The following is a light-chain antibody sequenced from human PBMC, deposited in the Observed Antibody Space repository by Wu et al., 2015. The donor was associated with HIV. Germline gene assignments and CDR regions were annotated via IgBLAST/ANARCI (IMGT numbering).Light chain of an antibody. CDR1: QTVRSNY. Sequence: EIVLTQSPGTLSLSPGERAILSCRASQTVRSNYLAWYQQKPGQAPRLLIYGASNRATGIPDRFSGSGSGTDFTLTISRLQPEDLAVYYCQQYGSSPLTFGGGAKVEIK. J-gene: IGKJ4*01. V-gene: IGKV3-20*01. CDR2: GAS. CDR3: QQYGSSPLT.